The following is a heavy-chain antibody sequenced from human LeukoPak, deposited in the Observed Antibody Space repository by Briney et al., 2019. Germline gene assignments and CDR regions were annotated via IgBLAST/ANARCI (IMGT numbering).Heavy chain of an antibody. V-gene: IGHV4-34*01. D-gene: IGHD2-2*01. CDR1: GGSFSGYY. J-gene: IGHJ6*02. CDR2: INHSGST. Sequence: PSETLSLTCAVYGGSFSGYYWSWIRQPPGKGLEWIGEINHSGSTNYNPSLKSRVIISVDTSKNQFSLKLSSVTAADTAVYYCARGLPYCSSTSCYPYYYYGMDVWGQGTTVTVSS. CDR3: ARGLPYCSSTSCYPYYYYGMDV.